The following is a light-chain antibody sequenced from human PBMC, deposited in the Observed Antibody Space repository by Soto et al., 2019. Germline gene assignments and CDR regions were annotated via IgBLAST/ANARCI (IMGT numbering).Light chain of an antibody. J-gene: IGLJ2*01. CDR1: NIGSQS. CDR3: QVWDSSGDHVGV. V-gene: IGLV3-21*01. Sequence: SYELTRPPSVSVSPGKTATITCGGNNIGSQSVHWYQQKPGQAPVLVMFYDRVRPSGIPDRFSGSNSGNTATLTISRVEAGDEADYYCQVWDSSGDHVGVFGGGTKVTVL. CDR2: YDR.